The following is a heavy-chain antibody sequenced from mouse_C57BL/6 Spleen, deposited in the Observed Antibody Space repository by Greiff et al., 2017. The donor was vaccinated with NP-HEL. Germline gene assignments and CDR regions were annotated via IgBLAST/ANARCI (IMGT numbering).Heavy chain of an antibody. D-gene: IGHD4-1*01. J-gene: IGHJ2*01. V-gene: IGHV3-1*01. CDR3: ASSLNVGYFDY. Sequence: EVQLVESGPGMVKPSQSLSLTCTVTGYSITSGYDWHWIRHFPGNKLEWMGYISYSGSTNYNPSLKSRISITHDTSKNHFFLKLNSVTTEDTATYYCASSLNVGYFDYWGQGTTLTVSS. CDR1: GYSITSGYD. CDR2: ISYSGST.